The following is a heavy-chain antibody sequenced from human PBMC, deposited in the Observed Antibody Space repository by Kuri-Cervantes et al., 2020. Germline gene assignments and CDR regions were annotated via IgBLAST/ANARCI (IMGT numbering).Heavy chain of an antibody. V-gene: IGHV3-48*01. Sequence: GESLKISCAASGFTFSSYSMNWVRQAPGKGLEWVSYINGGSDAIYYADSVKGRFTISRDNSKNTLYLQMNSLRAEDTAVYYCAKGVRAAAPLYYYYYMNVWGKGTTVTVSS. D-gene: IGHD6-13*01. CDR3: AKGVRAAAPLYYYYYMNV. J-gene: IGHJ6*03. CDR1: GFTFSSYS. CDR2: INGGSDAI.